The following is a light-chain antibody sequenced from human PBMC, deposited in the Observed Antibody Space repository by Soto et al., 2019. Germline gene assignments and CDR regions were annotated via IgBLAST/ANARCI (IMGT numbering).Light chain of an antibody. CDR3: CSYAGSYTHYV. J-gene: IGLJ1*01. CDR2: AVT. CDR1: SSDVGGYNY. V-gene: IGLV2-11*01. Sequence: QSVLTQPRSVSGSPGQSVTLSCTGTSSDVGGYNYVSWYQQYPGKAPKVMIYAVTKRPSGVPDRISGSKSGNTASLTISGLQAEDEADYYCCSYAGSYTHYVFGTGTKVTVL.